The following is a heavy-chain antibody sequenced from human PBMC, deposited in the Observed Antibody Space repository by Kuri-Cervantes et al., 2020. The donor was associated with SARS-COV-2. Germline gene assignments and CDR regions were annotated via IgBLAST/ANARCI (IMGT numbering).Heavy chain of an antibody. V-gene: IGHV3-30-3*01. CDR2: ISYDGSNK. Sequence: GESLKISCAASGFTFSDYYMSWIRQAPGKGLEWVAVISYDGSNKYYADSVKGRFTISRDNSKNTLYLQMNSLRAEDTAVSYCARDSDDSSGNAFDIWGQGTMVTVSS. CDR1: GFTFSDYY. J-gene: IGHJ3*02. D-gene: IGHD3-22*01. CDR3: ARDSDDSSGNAFDI.